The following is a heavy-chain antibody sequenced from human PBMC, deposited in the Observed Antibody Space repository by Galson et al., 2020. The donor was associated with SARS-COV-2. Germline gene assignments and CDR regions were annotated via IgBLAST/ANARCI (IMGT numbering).Heavy chain of an antibody. V-gene: IGHV4-38-2*02. D-gene: IGHD3-22*01. CDR3: ARQGVNMIVLVTVPGWYFDL. CDR2: VYPSGTT. Sequence: SQTLSLTCTVSGYSVSTTNYWGWVRQPPGRGLEWIGSVYPSGTTYYNPSLKSRVTISVNTSKNQFSLRLDSVTAADTALYYCARQGVNMIVLVTVPGWYFDLWGRGTLVTVSS. CDR1: GYSVSTTNY. J-gene: IGHJ2*01.